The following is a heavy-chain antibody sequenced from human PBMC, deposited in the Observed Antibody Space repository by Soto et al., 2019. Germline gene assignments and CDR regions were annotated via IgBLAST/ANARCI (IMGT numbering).Heavy chain of an antibody. J-gene: IGHJ6*02. D-gene: IGHD3-3*01. CDR2: TYYRSKWYN. CDR1: GDSVSSNNAA. Sequence: SPTLSLTCAISGDSVSSNNAAWNWIRQSPSRGLEWLGRTYYRSKWYNDYAVSVKSRITINPDTSKNQFSLQLNSVTPEDTAVYYCAREDDFWSGYSVYYYYYGMDVWGQGTTVTVSS. CDR3: AREDDFWSGYSVYYYYYGMDV. V-gene: IGHV6-1*01.